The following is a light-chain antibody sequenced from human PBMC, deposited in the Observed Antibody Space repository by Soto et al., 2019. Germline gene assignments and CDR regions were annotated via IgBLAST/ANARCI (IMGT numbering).Light chain of an antibody. CDR1: SSNIGSNT. V-gene: IGLV1-44*01. CDR2: SDD. J-gene: IGLJ7*01. CDR3: STWDDALNGVV. Sequence: QSVLTQSPSASGTPGQTVTISCSGSSSNIGSNTMNWYQQFPGTAPKLFIYSDDQRPSGVPDRFSGSRSGTSASLTISGLQSEDEADYFCSTWDDALNGVVFGGGTQLTVL.